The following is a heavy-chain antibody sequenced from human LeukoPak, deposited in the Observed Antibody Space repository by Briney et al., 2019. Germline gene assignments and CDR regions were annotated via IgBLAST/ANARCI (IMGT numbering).Heavy chain of an antibody. V-gene: IGHV1-2*02. CDR3: ARDHHLTPARVGSIAVAGTHNFDY. Sequence: GASVKVSCKASAYTFTGYYMNWVRQSPGQGLEWMGWINPNSGVTKIAQKFQGRVTMTRDTSITTAYMELSRLRSDDTAVYYCARDHHLTPARVGSIAVAGTHNFDYWGQGTLVTVSS. J-gene: IGHJ4*02. CDR2: INPNSGVT. CDR1: AYTFTGYY. D-gene: IGHD6-19*01.